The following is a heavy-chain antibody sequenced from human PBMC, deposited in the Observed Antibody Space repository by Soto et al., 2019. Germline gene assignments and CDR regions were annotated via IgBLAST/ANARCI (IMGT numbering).Heavy chain of an antibody. CDR3: GHSDSSGYGNWFDP. J-gene: IGHJ5*02. D-gene: IGHD3-22*01. CDR1: GFSLSTSGVG. V-gene: IGHV2-5*02. CDR2: IYWDDDK. Sequence: SGPTLVNPTQTLTLTCTFSGFSLSTSGVGVGWIRQPPGKALEWLAVIYWDDDKSYSPSLKSRLTITKDTSKNQVVLTMTNMDPVDTATYYCGHSDSSGYGNWFDPWGQGTQVTVSS.